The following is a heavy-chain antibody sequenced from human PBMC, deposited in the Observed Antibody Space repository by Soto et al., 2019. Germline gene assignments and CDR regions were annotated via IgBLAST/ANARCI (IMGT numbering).Heavy chain of an antibody. CDR1: GYSFTSYL. V-gene: IGHV5-10-1*04. Sequence: PGESLKISCKGSGYSFTSYLITWVRQMPGKGLEWMGRIDPSDSYTNYSPSFQGQVTISADKSISTAYLQWSSLKASDTAMYYCARRPGIAAAGMVGNWFDPWGQGTLVTVS. D-gene: IGHD6-13*01. J-gene: IGHJ5*02. CDR2: IDPSDSYT. CDR3: ARRPGIAAAGMVGNWFDP.